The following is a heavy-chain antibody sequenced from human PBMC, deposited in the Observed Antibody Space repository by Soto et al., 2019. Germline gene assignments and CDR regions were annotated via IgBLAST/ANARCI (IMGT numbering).Heavy chain of an antibody. CDR1: AFTFGDFA. CDR2: INWNGNYI. D-gene: IGHD2-15*01. J-gene: IGHJ4*02. CDR3: ARAPTGGTWPVYFDW. Sequence: VQLVESGGGLVQPGRSLRLSCTASAFTFGDFAMHWVRQVPGKSLEWVSGINWNGNYIGYADSVKGRFTVSRDNAKNSLYLQMNSLRPEDTALYFCARAPTGGTWPVYFDWWGRGTLVTVSS. V-gene: IGHV3-9*01.